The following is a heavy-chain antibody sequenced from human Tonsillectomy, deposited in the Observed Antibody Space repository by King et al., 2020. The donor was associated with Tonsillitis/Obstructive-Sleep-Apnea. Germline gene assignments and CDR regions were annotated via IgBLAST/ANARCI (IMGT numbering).Heavy chain of an antibody. V-gene: IGHV1-69*12. D-gene: IGHD2-2*01. CDR2: IIPIFGTA. CDR3: ASDGKPAAMFYYYYY. J-gene: IGHJ4*02. CDR1: GGTFSSYA. Sequence: QLVQSGAEVKKPGSSVKVSCKASGGTFSSYAISWVRQAPGQGLEWMGGIIPIFGTANYAQKFQGRVTITADESTSTTYMELSSLRSEDTAVYYCASDGKPAAMFYYYYYWGQGTLVTVSS.